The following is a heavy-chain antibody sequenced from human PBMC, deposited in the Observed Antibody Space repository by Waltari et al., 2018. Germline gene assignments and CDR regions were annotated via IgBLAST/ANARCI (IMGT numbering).Heavy chain of an antibody. CDR1: GYSISSDY. Sequence: QVQMQESGPGLVKPSETLSLTCTVSGYSISSDYWGWIRQPAGKGLEWIGRVDTSGITNYNPSLKSRVTMSVDTSKNQFSLNLNSVTAADTALYFCAREKRSGAVAGTSFYYYGMDVWGQGTAVTVSS. J-gene: IGHJ6*02. CDR3: AREKRSGAVAGTSFYYYGMDV. CDR2: VDTSGIT. D-gene: IGHD6-19*01. V-gene: IGHV4-4*07.